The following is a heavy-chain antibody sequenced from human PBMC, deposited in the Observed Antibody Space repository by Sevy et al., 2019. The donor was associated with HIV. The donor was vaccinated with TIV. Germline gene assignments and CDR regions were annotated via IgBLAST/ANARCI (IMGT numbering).Heavy chain of an antibody. CDR1: GYSFTSYW. CDR3: ARQDSSSWYEAFDI. CDR2: FYPGDSDT. Sequence: GESLEISCKGSGYSFTSYWIGWVRQMPRKGLEWMGIFYPGDSDTRYSPSFQGQVTISHDKSISTAYLQWSSLKASGTAMYYWARQDSSSWYEAFDIWGQGTMVTVSS. V-gene: IGHV5-51*01. D-gene: IGHD6-13*01. J-gene: IGHJ3*02.